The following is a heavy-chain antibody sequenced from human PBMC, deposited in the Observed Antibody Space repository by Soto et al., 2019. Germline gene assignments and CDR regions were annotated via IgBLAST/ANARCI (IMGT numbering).Heavy chain of an antibody. J-gene: IGHJ4*01. V-gene: IGHV1-18*04. Sequence: ASVKVSCKASGYTFTTYGITWVRQAPGQGLEWMGWISAYSGNTNYAQKLQGRLTVTTDTSTDTAYMDLRSLRSDDTAVYYCARVVKAGDYGDYGRYYFDYWGHGTLVTVSS. CDR2: ISAYSGNT. CDR1: GYTFTTYG. D-gene: IGHD4-17*01. CDR3: ARVVKAGDYGDYGRYYFDY.